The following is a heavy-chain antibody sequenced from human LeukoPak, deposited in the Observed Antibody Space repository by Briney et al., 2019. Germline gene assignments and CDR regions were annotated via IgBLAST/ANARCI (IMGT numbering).Heavy chain of an antibody. Sequence: PGGSLRLSCTAPGVTFSNYWMSWVRRAPGNGLDGVANIKEDGGEKNYVDSVRGRFTITRDNSRNSLYLQMNSLRGEDTAVYYCATERRGSSTYDGKEAFDFWGQGTLVTVSS. D-gene: IGHD6-13*01. CDR1: GVTFSNYW. CDR2: IKEDGGEK. CDR3: ATERRGSSTYDGKEAFDF. V-gene: IGHV3-7*01. J-gene: IGHJ4*02.